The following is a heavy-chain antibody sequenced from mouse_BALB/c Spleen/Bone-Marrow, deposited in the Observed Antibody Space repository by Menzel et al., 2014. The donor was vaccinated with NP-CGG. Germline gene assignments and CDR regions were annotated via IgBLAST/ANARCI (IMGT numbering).Heavy chain of an antibody. J-gene: IGHJ2*01. D-gene: IGHD2-1*01. V-gene: IGHV3-8*02. CDR3: ARSRDYYGNSLDY. CDR2: ISYSGST. Sequence: EVKLEESGPSLVKPSQTLSLTCSVTGDSITSGYWNWIRKFPGNKLEYMGYISYSGSTYYNPSLKSRISITRDTSKDQYYLQLNSVTTEDTATYYCARSRDYYGNSLDYWGQGTTLTVSS. CDR1: GDSITSGY.